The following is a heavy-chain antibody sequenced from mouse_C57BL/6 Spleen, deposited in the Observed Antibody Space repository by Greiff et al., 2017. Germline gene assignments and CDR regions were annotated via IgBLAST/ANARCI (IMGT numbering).Heavy chain of an antibody. CDR1: GYAFSSYW. V-gene: IGHV1-80*01. D-gene: IGHD1-1*01. J-gene: IGHJ1*03. Sequence: QVQLQQSGAELVKPGASVKISCKASGYAFSSYWMNWVKQRPGKGLEWIGQIYPGDGDTNYNGKFKGKATLTADKSSSTAYMQLSSLTSEDSAVYFCARVHYGSSYVYFWYFDVWGTGTTVTVSS. CDR2: IYPGDGDT. CDR3: ARVHYGSSYVYFWYFDV.